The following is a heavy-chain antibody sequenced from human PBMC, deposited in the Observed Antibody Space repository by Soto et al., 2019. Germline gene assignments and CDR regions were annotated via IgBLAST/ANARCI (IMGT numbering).Heavy chain of an antibody. D-gene: IGHD3-3*01. CDR3: ATSDDPALDT. J-gene: IGHJ5*02. CDR2: IKVDSAYT. Sequence: QLQLVQSAAEVKKPGASVRVSCKAYGYSFIKYGISWIRQAPAHGLEWIGWIKVDSAYTNYAQKFPRRVPMTADASSDTTRPELRSLSVGVTAVYFSATSDDPALDTWGQGIVVSVSS. CDR1: GYSFIKYG. V-gene: IGHV1-18*04.